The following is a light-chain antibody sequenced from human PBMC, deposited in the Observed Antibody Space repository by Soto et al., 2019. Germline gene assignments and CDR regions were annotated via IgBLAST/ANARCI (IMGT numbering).Light chain of an antibody. CDR2: DFT. CDR3: GSYTSSTTLI. V-gene: IGLV2-14*03. Sequence: QSALTQPASVSGSPGQSITISCTGTSSDVGAYRFVSWYQQHPGKVPKLIIFDFTTRPSGISNRFSGSKSGNTASLTISGLQAEDEADYYCGSYTSSTTLIFGGGTKLTVL. J-gene: IGLJ2*01. CDR1: SSDVGAYRF.